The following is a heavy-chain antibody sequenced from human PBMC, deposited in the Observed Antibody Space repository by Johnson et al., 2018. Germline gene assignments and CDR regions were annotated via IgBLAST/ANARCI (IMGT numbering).Heavy chain of an antibody. CDR3: AKEHGAVAGTTDYCFRLDA. D-gene: IGHD6-19*01. V-gene: IGHV1-8*01. Sequence: QVQLVQSGAEVKNPGASVKVSCKASGYTFGDYAINWVRQAAGQGLEWMGWMNPKSGDTGYAQKFQGRVIMTRDTSISTAYMELSSLRSEDTAVYYCAKEHGAVAGTTDYCFRLDAWGQGTTVIVSS. CDR2: MNPKSGDT. CDR1: GYTFGDYA. J-gene: IGHJ6*02.